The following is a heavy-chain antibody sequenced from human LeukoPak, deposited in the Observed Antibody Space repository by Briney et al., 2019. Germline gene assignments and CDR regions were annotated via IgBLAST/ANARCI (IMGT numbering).Heavy chain of an antibody. Sequence: GESLKISCKGSGYSFTSFWIGWVRQMPGKGLEWMGIIYPGDSDTRYSPSFQGQVTISADKSISTAYLQWSSLKASDTAMYYCARYKGRGYSVYKDAFDIWGQGTMVTVSS. J-gene: IGHJ3*02. V-gene: IGHV5-51*01. CDR3: ARYKGRGYSVYKDAFDI. D-gene: IGHD5-18*01. CDR2: IYPGDSDT. CDR1: GYSFTSFW.